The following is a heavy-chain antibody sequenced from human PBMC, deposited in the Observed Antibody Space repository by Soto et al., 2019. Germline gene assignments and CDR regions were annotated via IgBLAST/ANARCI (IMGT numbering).Heavy chain of an antibody. Sequence: QVDLVESGGGVVQPGTFLRLSCAASGFTFSSYGMHWVRQAPGKGLEWVAVISYHENDKHYADSVKGRFTISRDNSKNTLYLQMNSLRVEDTAVYYCAKGGSGSYYDYFEDWGQGTLVTVSS. V-gene: IGHV3-30*18. CDR2: ISYHENDK. J-gene: IGHJ4*02. CDR3: AKGGSGSYYDYFED. D-gene: IGHD1-26*01. CDR1: GFTFSSYG.